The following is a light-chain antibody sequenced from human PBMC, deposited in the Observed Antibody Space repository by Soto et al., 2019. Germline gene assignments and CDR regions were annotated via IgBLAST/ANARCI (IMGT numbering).Light chain of an antibody. CDR2: GAS. Sequence: EIVMTQSPASLSVSPGERATLSCRAAQNVGRDLAWYQQKPGQAPRLLIYGASTRATGIPARFTGSGSGTEFTLTISSLQPEDSAVYHCQQYINWPLTFGRGTKVDIK. CDR3: QQYINWPLT. V-gene: IGKV3D-15*01. J-gene: IGKJ4*01. CDR1: QNVGRD.